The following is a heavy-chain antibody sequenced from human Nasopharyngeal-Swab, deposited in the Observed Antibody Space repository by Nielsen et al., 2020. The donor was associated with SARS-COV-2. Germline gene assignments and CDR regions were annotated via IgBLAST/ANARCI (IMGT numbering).Heavy chain of an antibody. J-gene: IGHJ6*02. Sequence: GESLKISCAASGFTFSSYAMSWVRQAPGKGLEWVSAISGSGGTIYYADSVKGRFTISRDNAKNSLYLQMNSLRAEDTAVYYCARDHYYYGMDVWGQGTTVTVSS. CDR2: ISGSGGTI. CDR3: ARDHYYYGMDV. V-gene: IGHV3-23*01. CDR1: GFTFSSYA.